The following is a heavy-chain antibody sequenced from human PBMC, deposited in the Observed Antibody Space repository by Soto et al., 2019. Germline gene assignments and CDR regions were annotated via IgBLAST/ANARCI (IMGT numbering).Heavy chain of an antibody. CDR1: GYTFTRNG. CDR3: VRDRWRSYYYGMDV. V-gene: IGHV1-18*01. Sequence: QVQLVQSGAEVKRPGASVKVSCKASGYTFTRNGISWVRQAPGQGLEWMGWISPYNGDTNYPQKFQDRITMTTDTYTSTAYLDLRSLRSDDTAVYYLVRDRWRSYYYGMDVWGQGTTVTVSS. D-gene: IGHD3-16*02. CDR2: ISPYNGDT. J-gene: IGHJ6*02.